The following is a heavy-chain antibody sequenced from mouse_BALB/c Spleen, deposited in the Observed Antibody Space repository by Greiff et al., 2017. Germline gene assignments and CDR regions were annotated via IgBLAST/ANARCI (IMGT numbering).Heavy chain of an antibody. Sequence: EVKLMESGGGLVKPGGSLKLSCAASGFTFSSYAMSWVRQTPEKRLEWVASISSGGSTYYPDSVKGRFTISRDNARNILYLQMSSLRSEDTAMYYCARGVTTVVRAMDYWGQGTSVTVSS. CDR3: ARGVTTVVRAMDY. V-gene: IGHV5-6-5*01. D-gene: IGHD1-1*01. CDR2: ISSGGST. J-gene: IGHJ4*01. CDR1: GFTFSSYA.